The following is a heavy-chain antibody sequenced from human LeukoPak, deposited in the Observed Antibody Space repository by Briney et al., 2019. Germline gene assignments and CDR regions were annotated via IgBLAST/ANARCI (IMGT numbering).Heavy chain of an antibody. J-gene: IGHJ4*02. V-gene: IGHV4-34*01. CDR2: INHSGST. D-gene: IGHD2-2*02. CDR1: GGSFSGYY. CDR3: ARGPGPGIVVVPAAIFDY. Sequence: KPSETLSLTCAVYGGSFSGYYWSWIRQPPGKGLEWIGEINHSGSTNYNPSLKSRVTISVDTSKNQFSLKLSSVTAADTAVYYCARGPGPGIVVVPAAIFDYWGQGTLVTVSS.